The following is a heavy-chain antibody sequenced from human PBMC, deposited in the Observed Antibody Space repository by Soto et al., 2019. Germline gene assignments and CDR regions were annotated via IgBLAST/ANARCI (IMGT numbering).Heavy chain of an antibody. CDR1: GFTFSRYG. CDR3: AKDQGDTAMLNFDY. J-gene: IGHJ4*02. Sequence: GALRLSCAASGFTFSRYGMSWVRQAPGKGLEWVSGIIGSGTATYYADSVKGRFTISRDNFRNTLFLQVNSLRAEDTAIYYCAKDQGDTAMLNFDYWGQGSLVTVSS. V-gene: IGHV3-23*01. D-gene: IGHD5-18*01. CDR2: IIGSGTAT.